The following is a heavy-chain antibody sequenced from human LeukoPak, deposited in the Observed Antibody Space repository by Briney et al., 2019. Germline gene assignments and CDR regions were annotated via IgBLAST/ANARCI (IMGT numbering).Heavy chain of an antibody. D-gene: IGHD2-8*02. CDR3: TRVQAGRSGLMDV. CDR2: IGSDGSGT. CDR1: GFSLSGYW. V-gene: IGHV3-74*03. J-gene: IGHJ6*02. Sequence: GGSLRLSCAASGFSLSGYWMHWVRQIPGKGLMWVARIGSDGSGTTYADPVKGRFTISRDNSKNTLYLQMNSLRDEDAAVYHCTRVQAGRSGLMDVWGRGTTVTVSS.